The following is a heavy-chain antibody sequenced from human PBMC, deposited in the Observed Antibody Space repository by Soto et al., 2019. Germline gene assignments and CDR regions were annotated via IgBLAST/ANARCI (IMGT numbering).Heavy chain of an antibody. CDR3: ARCESSSWYYYYGMDF. CDR2: IIPIFGTA. V-gene: IGHV1-69*13. Sequence: SVKVSCKASGGTFSSYAISWVRQAPGQGLEWMGGIIPIFGTANYAQKFQGRVTITADDSTNTVYLELSSLRAEDTAVYYCARCESSSWYYYYGMDFRGQGTTVTVSS. J-gene: IGHJ6*02. D-gene: IGHD6-13*01. CDR1: GGTFSSYA.